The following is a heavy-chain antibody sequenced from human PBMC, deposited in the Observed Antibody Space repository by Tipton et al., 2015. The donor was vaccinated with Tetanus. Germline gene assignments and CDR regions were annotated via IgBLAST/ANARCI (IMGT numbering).Heavy chain of an antibody. CDR2: ISGSGGST. J-gene: IGHJ4*02. Sequence: GSLRLSCAASGFTFSSYAMSWVRQAPGKGLEWVSAISGSGGSTYYADSVKGRFTISRDNSKNTLYLQMNSLRAEDTAVYYCAKDRTITFGGVIVIWAPFDYWGQGTLVTVSS. V-gene: IGHV3-23*01. CDR1: GFTFSSYA. D-gene: IGHD3-16*02. CDR3: AKDRTITFGGVIVIWAPFDY.